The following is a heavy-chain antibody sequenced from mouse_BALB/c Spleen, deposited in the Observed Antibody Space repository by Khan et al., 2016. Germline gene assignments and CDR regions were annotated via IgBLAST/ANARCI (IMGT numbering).Heavy chain of an antibody. Sequence: EVELVESGPSLVKPSQTLSLTCSVTGDSITSGYWNWIRKFPGNKLEYMVYISYSGSTYYNPSLKSRISITRDTSKNQYYLQLNSVTTEDTATYDCARFDYDGTGTDYWGQGTTLTVSS. D-gene: IGHD2-4*01. CDR1: GDSITSGY. V-gene: IGHV3-8*02. CDR2: ISYSGST. J-gene: IGHJ2*01. CDR3: ARFDYDGTGTDY.